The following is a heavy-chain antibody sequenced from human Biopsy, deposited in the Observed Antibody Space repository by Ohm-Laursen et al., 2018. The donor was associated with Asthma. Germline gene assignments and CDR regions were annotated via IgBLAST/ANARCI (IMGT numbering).Heavy chain of an antibody. V-gene: IGHV4-31*11. Sequence: LSLTCAVSGGSINIGDYYWSWIRQHPVTGLEWIGYIYYSGSTYYNPSLKSRVSISLDTSKNQFSLSLTSVTAADTAVYYCARTTYGDDGFDPWGQGTLVTVSS. CDR1: GGSINIGDYY. J-gene: IGHJ5*02. D-gene: IGHD4-17*01. CDR2: IYYSGST. CDR3: ARTTYGDDGFDP.